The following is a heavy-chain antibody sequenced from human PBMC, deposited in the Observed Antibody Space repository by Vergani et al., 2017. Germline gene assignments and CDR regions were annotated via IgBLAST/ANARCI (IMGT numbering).Heavy chain of an antibody. J-gene: IGHJ3*02. CDR1: GFTFSSYA. V-gene: IGHV3-30*04. CDR2: ISYDGSNK. Sequence: QVQLVESGGGVVQPGRSLRLSCAASGFTFSSYAMHWVRQAPGKGLEWVAVISYDGSNKYYADSVKGRFTISRDKSKNTLYLQMNSLRAEDTAVYYCARDRHIVATIGAFDIWGQGTMVTVSS. CDR3: ARDRHIVATIGAFDI. D-gene: IGHD5-12*01.